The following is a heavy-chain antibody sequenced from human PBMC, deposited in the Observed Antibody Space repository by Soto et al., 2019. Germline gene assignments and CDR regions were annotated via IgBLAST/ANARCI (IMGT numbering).Heavy chain of an antibody. Sequence: GTSVKVSCKASGYTFTGYYMHWVRQAPGQGLEWMGWINPNSGGTNYAQKFQERVTITRDMYTSTAYMELSSLRSEDTAVYYCAVSLPTIFGVVTDNAFDIWVQGTMVTVSS. CDR1: GYTFTGYY. D-gene: IGHD3-3*01. V-gene: IGHV1-2*02. CDR2: INPNSGGT. J-gene: IGHJ3*02. CDR3: AVSLPTIFGVVTDNAFDI.